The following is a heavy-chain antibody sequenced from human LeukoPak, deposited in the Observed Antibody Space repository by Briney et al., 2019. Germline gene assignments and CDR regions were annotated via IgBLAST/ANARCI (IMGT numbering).Heavy chain of an antibody. CDR2: ISAYNGNT. D-gene: IGHD2-2*01. CDR3: ARDRVVPAARYYYYGMDV. CDR1: GYTFTNYG. V-gene: IGHV1-18*01. J-gene: IGHJ6*02. Sequence: ASETVSCKASGYTFTNYGISWVRQAPGQGLEWMGWISAYNGNTNYAQKLQGRVTMTTDTSTSTAYMELRSLRSDDTAVYYCARDRVVPAARYYYYGMDVWGQGTTVTVSS.